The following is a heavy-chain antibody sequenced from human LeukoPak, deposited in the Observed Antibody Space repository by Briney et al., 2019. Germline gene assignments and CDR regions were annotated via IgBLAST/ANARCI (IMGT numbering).Heavy chain of an antibody. CDR2: INPNSGGT. CDR3: ARDNYGDYERDWFDP. J-gene: IGHJ5*02. CDR1: GYTFTGYY. Sequence: ASVKVSCKASGYTFTGYYMHWVRQAPGQGLEWMGRINPNSGGTNYAQKFQGRVTMTRDTSISTAYLELSRLRSDDTAVYNCARDNYGDYERDWFDPWGQGTLVTVSS. D-gene: IGHD4-17*01. V-gene: IGHV1-2*06.